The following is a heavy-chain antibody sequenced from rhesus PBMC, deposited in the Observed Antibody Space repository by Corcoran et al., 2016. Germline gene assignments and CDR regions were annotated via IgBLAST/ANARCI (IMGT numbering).Heavy chain of an antibody. Sequence: QLQLQESGPGLVKPSETLSVTCAVSGGSISSSYWSWIRQAPGKGLEWIGYIYGSGSSTNYNPSHKSRVPLSGDTSKNQRSLELSSVTAADTAVYYCARAGGRWSAVYGLDSWGQGVVVTVSS. CDR2: IYGSGSST. J-gene: IGHJ6*01. V-gene: IGHV4-169*01. D-gene: IGHD3-22*01. CDR3: ARAGGRWSAVYGLDS. CDR1: GGSISSSY.